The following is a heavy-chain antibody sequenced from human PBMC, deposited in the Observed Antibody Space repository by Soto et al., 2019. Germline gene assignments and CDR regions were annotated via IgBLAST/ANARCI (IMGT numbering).Heavy chain of an antibody. CDR3: AGIGEDVYYGMDV. CDR2: IYSRGDT. Sequence: SETLSLTCSVSGGSMRSYYWNWLRQPAGKGLEWIGRIYSRGDTNYNPSAKSRVTMSVDTSKNEFSLRLNSVTAADTAVYYCAGIGEDVYYGMDVWGQGTTVTVSS. V-gene: IGHV4-4*07. CDR1: GGSMRSYY. D-gene: IGHD2-21*01. J-gene: IGHJ6*02.